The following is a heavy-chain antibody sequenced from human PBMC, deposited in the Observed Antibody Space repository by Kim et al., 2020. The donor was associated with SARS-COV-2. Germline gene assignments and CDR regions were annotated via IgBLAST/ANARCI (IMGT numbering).Heavy chain of an antibody. CDR2: IIPNSGGT. Sequence: ASVKVSCKASGYTFTGNFIHWVRQAPGQRLEWMGWIIPNSGGTNYAQKFQGRVTMTRDTTISTAYMELSSLRSDDTAVYFCARGSGGYFDNWGQGTLVIVSS. CDR3: ARGSGGYFDN. D-gene: IGHD3-16*01. V-gene: IGHV1-2*02. J-gene: IGHJ4*02. CDR1: GYTFTGNF.